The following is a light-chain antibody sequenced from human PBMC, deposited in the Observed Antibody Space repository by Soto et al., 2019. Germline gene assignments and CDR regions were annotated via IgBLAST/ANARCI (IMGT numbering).Light chain of an antibody. CDR3: QQYGSSPYT. CDR1: QSVSSSY. J-gene: IGKJ2*01. CDR2: GAS. V-gene: IGKV3-20*01. Sequence: EIVLTQSPGTLSLSPGERATLSCRASQSVSSSYLAWYQQKPGQAPRLLISGASSRATGIPYSFSGSGSGTDFTLSISRLEPEDFAGYYCQQYGSSPYTFGQGTKLEIK.